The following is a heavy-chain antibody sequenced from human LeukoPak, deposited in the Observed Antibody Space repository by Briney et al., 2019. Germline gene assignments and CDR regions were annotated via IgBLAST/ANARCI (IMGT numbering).Heavy chain of an antibody. J-gene: IGHJ4*02. CDR3: TTDGIQQLVPVGY. CDR2: IKSKTDGGTT. Sequence: KTGGSLRLSCAASGFTFSNAWMSWVRQAPGKGLEWVGRIKSKTDGGTTDYAAPVKGRFTISRDDSKNTLYLQMNSLKTEDTAVYYCTTDGIQQLVPVGYWGQGTLVTVSS. V-gene: IGHV3-15*01. D-gene: IGHD6-13*01. CDR1: GFTFSNAW.